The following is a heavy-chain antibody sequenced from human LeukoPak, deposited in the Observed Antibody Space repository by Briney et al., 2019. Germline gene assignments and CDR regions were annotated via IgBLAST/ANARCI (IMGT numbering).Heavy chain of an antibody. D-gene: IGHD3-9*01. CDR1: GGSFSGYY. CDR3: ARHISTTNYYYYGMDV. Sequence: PSETLSLTCAVYGGSFSGYYWSWIRQPPGKGLEWIGEINHSGSTNYNPSLKSRVTISVDTSKNQFSLKLSSVTAADTAVYYCARHISTTNYYYYGMDVWGQGTTVTVSS. CDR2: INHSGST. J-gene: IGHJ6*02. V-gene: IGHV4-34*01.